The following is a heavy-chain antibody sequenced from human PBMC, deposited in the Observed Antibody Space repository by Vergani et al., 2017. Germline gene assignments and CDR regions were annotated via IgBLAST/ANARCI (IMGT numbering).Heavy chain of an antibody. D-gene: IGHD4-11*01. J-gene: IGHJ3*02. V-gene: IGHV3-53*01. Sequence: EVQLVESGGGLVQPGGSLKLSCAASGFTVSSNYMSWVRQAPGKGLEWVSVIYSGGNTYYADSVEGRFTLSRDNSKNTLYLQMNSLRAEDPAVYYCARLENDCSSYGAFDIWGQGTMVTVSS. CDR1: GFTVSSNY. CDR3: ARLENDCSSYGAFDI. CDR2: IYSGGNT.